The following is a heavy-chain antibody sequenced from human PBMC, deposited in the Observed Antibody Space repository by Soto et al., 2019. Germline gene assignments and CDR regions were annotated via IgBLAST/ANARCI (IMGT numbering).Heavy chain of an antibody. CDR3: ARGYCSGGSCYSPLDY. V-gene: IGHV1-69*02. D-gene: IGHD2-15*01. CDR1: GGTFSSYT. J-gene: IGHJ4*02. Sequence: QVQLVQSGAEVKKPGSSVKVSCKASGGTFSSYTISWVRQAPGQGLEWMGRIIPILGIANYAQKFQSRVTITADKSTSTAYMELSSLRSEDTAVYYCARGYCSGGSCYSPLDYWGQGTLVTVSS. CDR2: IIPILGIA.